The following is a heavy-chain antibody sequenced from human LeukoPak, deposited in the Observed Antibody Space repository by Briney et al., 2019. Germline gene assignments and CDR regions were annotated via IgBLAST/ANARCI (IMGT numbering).Heavy chain of an antibody. D-gene: IGHD1-26*01. CDR3: ARRKFSGSYSSYYYYYYMDV. CDR2: IKEDGSEK. V-gene: IGHV3-7*01. Sequence: GGSLRLSCAASVFTFGSYWLTWVRQAPGKGLKWVANIKEDGSEKYYADSVKGRFTISRDNAKSSLHLQMNSLRAEDTAVYYCARRKFSGSYSSYYYYYYMDVWGKGTTVTVSS. J-gene: IGHJ6*03. CDR1: VFTFGSYW.